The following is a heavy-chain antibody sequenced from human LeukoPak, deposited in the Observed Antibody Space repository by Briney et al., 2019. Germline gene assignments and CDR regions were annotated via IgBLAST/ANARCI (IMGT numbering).Heavy chain of an antibody. CDR2: TYYRSKWHN. CDR3: ARVRTHYVWGSYRYGAFDI. Sequence: SQTLSLTCAISGDSVSSNSAAWNWIRQSPSRGLEWLGRTYYRSKWHNDYAVSVKSRITINPDTSKNQFSLQLNSVTPEDTAVCYCARVRTHYVWGSYRYGAFDIWGQGTMVTVSS. J-gene: IGHJ3*02. V-gene: IGHV6-1*01. CDR1: GDSVSSNSAA. D-gene: IGHD3-16*02.